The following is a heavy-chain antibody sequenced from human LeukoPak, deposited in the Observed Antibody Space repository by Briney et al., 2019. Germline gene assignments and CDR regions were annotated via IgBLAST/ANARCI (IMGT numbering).Heavy chain of an antibody. D-gene: IGHD3-3*01. CDR1: GFTFDDYA. J-gene: IGHJ4*02. CDR2: ISYDGSNK. CDR3: AREGTNFWSGYYPSYYFDY. V-gene: IGHV3-30-3*01. Sequence: GGSLRLSCAASGFTFDDYAMHWVRQAPGKGLEWVAVISYDGSNKYYADSVKGRFTISRDNSKNTLYLQMNSLRAEDTAVYYCAREGTNFWSGYYPSYYFDYWGQGTLVTVSS.